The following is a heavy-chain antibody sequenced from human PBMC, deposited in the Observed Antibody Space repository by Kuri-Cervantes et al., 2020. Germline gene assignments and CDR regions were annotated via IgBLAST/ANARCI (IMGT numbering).Heavy chain of an antibody. J-gene: IGHJ5*02. CDR1: GYTFTSYD. D-gene: IGHD5-12*01. CDR2: IIPIFGTA. Sequence: SVKVSCKASGYTFTSYDISWVRQAPGQGLEWMGGIIPIFGTANYAQKFQGRVTITADESTSTAYMELSSLRSEDTAVYYCARVGSGYETAWGQGTLVTVSS. V-gene: IGHV1-69*13. CDR3: ARVGSGYETA.